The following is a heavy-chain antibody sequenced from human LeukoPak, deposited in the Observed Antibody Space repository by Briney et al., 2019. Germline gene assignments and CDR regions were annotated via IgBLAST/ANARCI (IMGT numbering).Heavy chain of an antibody. V-gene: IGHV3-23*01. CDR3: AKSQDGGRLFHFDY. CDR1: GFTFSSYA. J-gene: IGHJ4*02. CDR2: ISGSGGST. D-gene: IGHD1-26*01. Sequence: GGSLRLSCAASGFTFSSYAMSWVRQAPGKGLEWVSAISGSGGSTYSADSVKGRFTISRDNSKNTLYLQMNSLRAEDTAVYFCAKSQDGGRLFHFDYWGQGNLVTVSS.